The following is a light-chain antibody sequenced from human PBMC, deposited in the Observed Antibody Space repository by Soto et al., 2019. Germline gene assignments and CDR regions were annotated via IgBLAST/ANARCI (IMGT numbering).Light chain of an antibody. CDR2: LAS. J-gene: IGKJ4*01. CDR1: QTISTS. Sequence: IQMTQSHSTLSASVGDRVTITCRASQTISTSFAWYQQKPGKAPKLLIYLASTLQSGVPARFSGTESGTEFSLTISNLQPEDFATYYCQQYNSYPLTFGGGTKVDI. CDR3: QQYNSYPLT. V-gene: IGKV1-5*03.